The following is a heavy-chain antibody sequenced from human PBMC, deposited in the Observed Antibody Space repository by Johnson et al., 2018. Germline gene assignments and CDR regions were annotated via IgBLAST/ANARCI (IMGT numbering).Heavy chain of an antibody. Sequence: EVQLVETGGGLVQPGRSXRLSCAASGFTFDDYAMHWVRQAPGKGLEWVSGISWNSGRIGYADSVKGRFTISRDNAKNSLYLQMNSLRAEDTALYYCAKDHCGGDCSSYYYYGMDVWGQGTTVTVSS. CDR2: ISWNSGRI. CDR3: AKDHCGGDCSSYYYYGMDV. V-gene: IGHV3-9*01. D-gene: IGHD2-21*02. J-gene: IGHJ6*02. CDR1: GFTFDDYA.